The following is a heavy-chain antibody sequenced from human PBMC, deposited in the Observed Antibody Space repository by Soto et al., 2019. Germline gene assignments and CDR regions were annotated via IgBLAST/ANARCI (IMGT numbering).Heavy chain of an antibody. CDR1: GGTFSSYA. D-gene: IGHD3-10*01. J-gene: IGHJ6*02. CDR3: ARRELLWFGELLGDYYYYGMDV. CDR2: IIPIFGTA. V-gene: IGHV1-69*06. Sequence: QVQLVQSGAEVKKPGCSVKVSCKASGGTFSSYAISWVRQVPGQGLEWMGGIIPIFGTANYAQKFQGRVTITADKSTSTAYMELSSLRSEDTAVYYCARRELLWFGELLGDYYYYGMDVWGQGTTVTVSS.